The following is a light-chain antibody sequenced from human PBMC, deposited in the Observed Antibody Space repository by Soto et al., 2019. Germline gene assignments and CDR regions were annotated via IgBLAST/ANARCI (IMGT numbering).Light chain of an antibody. CDR2: LGS. Sequence: DIVMTQSPLSLPVTPGEPASISCRSSQSLLHSNGYNYLDWYLQKPGQSPQLLIYLGSNRASRVPARFSGSGSGRDFTLKISRVEAEDVGVYYCMQALQTPWTFGQGTKVEIK. CDR3: MQALQTPWT. V-gene: IGKV2-28*01. J-gene: IGKJ1*01. CDR1: QSLLHSNGYNY.